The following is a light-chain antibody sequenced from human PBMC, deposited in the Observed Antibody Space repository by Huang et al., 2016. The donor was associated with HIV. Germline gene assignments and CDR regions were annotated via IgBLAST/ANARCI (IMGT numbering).Light chain of an antibody. CDR2: DAS. J-gene: IGKJ5*01. CDR1: QDTRNF. V-gene: IGKV1-33*01. Sequence: DIQMTQSPSSLSASVGDRVTITCQANQDTRNFLNWYQQKPGKAPKLLIYDASKVVRGVPSRFSGSGSGTDFSFTIGSLQPEDIATYYCQQYDNLPRSIIFGQGTRLEIK. CDR3: QQYDNLPRSII.